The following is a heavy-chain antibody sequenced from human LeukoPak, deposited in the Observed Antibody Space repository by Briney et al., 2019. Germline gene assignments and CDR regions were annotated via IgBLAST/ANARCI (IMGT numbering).Heavy chain of an antibody. Sequence: ASVEVSCKASGYTCTSYGISWVRQAPGQGLEWMGWISAYNGNTNYAQKLQGRVTMTTDTSTSTAYMELRSLRSDDTAVYYCARVTAIYYYYYMDVWGKGTTDTVSS. CDR1: GYTCTSYG. V-gene: IGHV1-18*01. CDR3: ARVTAIYYYYYMDV. CDR2: ISAYNGNT. D-gene: IGHD5-18*01. J-gene: IGHJ6*03.